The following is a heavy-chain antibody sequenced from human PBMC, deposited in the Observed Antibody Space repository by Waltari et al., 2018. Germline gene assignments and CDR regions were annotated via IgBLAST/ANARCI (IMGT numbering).Heavy chain of an antibody. D-gene: IGHD2-21*02. CDR2: IYYTGST. CDR3: ARGGGGDWEWFDP. J-gene: IGHJ5*02. Sequence: QVQLQESGPSLLKPSETLSLICTVSGGSISGFYWSWVRQPPGKGLDWIGYIYYTGSTNFNPSLNSRFTRSVDTSKNQFSLKLSSVTAADTAFYYCARGGGGDWEWFDPWGQGTLVTVSS. V-gene: IGHV4-59*01. CDR1: GGSISGFY.